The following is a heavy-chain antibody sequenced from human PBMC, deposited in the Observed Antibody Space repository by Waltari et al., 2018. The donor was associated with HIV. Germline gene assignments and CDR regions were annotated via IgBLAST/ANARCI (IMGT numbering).Heavy chain of an antibody. CDR3: AREGVGVYRYDS. J-gene: IGHJ5*02. CDR2: IYHSGST. D-gene: IGHD5-18*01. V-gene: IGHV4-4*02. CDR1: GVSISSGQW. Sequence: QVQLQESGPGLVKPSGTLSLTCAVSGVSISSGQWWSWVRQPPGKGLEWIGEIYHSGSTNSNPSLKSRVTISVDKSKNQFSLRLTSVTAADTAVYHCAREGVGVYRYDSWGQGTLVTVSS.